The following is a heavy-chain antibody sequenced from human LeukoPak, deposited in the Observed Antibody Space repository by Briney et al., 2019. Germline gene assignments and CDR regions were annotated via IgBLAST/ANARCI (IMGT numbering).Heavy chain of an antibody. D-gene: IGHD1-7*01. J-gene: IGHJ4*02. CDR2: ISAGGGDT. CDR3: AKDYPGNTYY. V-gene: IGHV3-23*01. Sequence: PGGSLRLSCAASGFTLSSYAMSWVRQAPGKGLEWVSAISAGGGDTYYTDSVKGRFTISRDNSKNTLNLQMNSLRTEDTAVYYCAKDYPGNTYYWGQGILVTVSS. CDR1: GFTLSSYA.